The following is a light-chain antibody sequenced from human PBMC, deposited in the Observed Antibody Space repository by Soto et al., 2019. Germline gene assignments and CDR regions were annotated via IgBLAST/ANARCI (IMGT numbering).Light chain of an antibody. J-gene: IGKJ3*01. Sequence: EIVLTQSPGTLSLSPGERATLSCRASQTLSTNSLAWYQQRLGQTPRLLIYAASTRDTDIPDRFNGSGSGTDFALTISRLEPEDFALYYCQQYDASPLTSGPGTKVDVK. CDR1: QTLSTNS. CDR3: QQYDASPLT. V-gene: IGKV3-20*01. CDR2: AAS.